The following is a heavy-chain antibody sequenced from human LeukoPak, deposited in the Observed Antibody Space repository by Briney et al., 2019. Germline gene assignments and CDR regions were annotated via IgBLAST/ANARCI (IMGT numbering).Heavy chain of an antibody. D-gene: IGHD3-22*01. Sequence: PGGSLRLSCAASGFSFDDYAMHWVRQAPGTGLEWVSGISWNSGSIGYADSVKGRFTISRDNAKNSLYLQMNSLRAEDTALYYCAKAYYYDSRGYYLGYTFDYWGQGTLVTVSS. CDR2: ISWNSGSI. CDR3: AKAYYYDSRGYYLGYTFDY. V-gene: IGHV3-9*01. CDR1: GFSFDDYA. J-gene: IGHJ4*02.